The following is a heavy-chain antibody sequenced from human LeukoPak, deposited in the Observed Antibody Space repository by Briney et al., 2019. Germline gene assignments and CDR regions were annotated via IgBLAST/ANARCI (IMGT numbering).Heavy chain of an antibody. CDR1: GFTFSDYY. CDR3: ARDRRYGSGSLDY. J-gene: IGHJ4*02. Sequence: GGALRLSCAASGFTFSDYYMSWIRQAPGKGLEWVSYISSSGSTIYYADSVKGRFTISRDNAKNSLYLQMNSLRAEDTAVYYCARDRRYGSGSLDYWGQGTLVTVSS. D-gene: IGHD3-10*01. V-gene: IGHV3-11*04. CDR2: ISSSGSTI.